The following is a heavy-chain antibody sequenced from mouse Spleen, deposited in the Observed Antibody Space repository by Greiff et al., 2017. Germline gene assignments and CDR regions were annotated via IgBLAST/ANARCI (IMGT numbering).Heavy chain of an antibody. D-gene: IGHD2-14*01. J-gene: IGHJ2*01. Sequence: DVKLQESGPGLVKPSQSLSLTCSVTGYSITSGYYWNWIRQFPGNKLEWMGYISYDGSNNYNPSLKNRISITRDTSKNQFFLKLNSVTTEDTATYYCARKGNRYDGPYFDYWGQGTTLTVSS. CDR3: ARKGNRYDGPYFDY. CDR2: ISYDGSN. V-gene: IGHV3-6*01. CDR1: GYSITSGYY.